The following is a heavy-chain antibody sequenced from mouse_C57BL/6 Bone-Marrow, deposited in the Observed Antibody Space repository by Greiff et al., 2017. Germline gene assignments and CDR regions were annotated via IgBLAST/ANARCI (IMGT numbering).Heavy chain of an antibody. D-gene: IGHD1-1*01. CDR3: ANEYGIDY. CDR2: IDPSVSYT. CDR1: GYTFTSYW. J-gene: IGHJ2*01. V-gene: IGHV1-59*01. Sequence: VQLQQPGAELVRPGTSVKLSCKASGYTFTSYWMHWVKQRPGQGLEWIGVIDPSVSYTNYNQKFKGKATLTVDTSSSTAYMQLSSLTSEDSAVYYCANEYGIDYWGQGTTLTVSS.